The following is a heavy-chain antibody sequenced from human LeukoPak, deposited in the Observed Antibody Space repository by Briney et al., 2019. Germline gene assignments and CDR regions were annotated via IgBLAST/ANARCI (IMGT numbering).Heavy chain of an antibody. J-gene: IGHJ5*02. V-gene: IGHV4-34*01. CDR3: SRGTNTMALVWFDP. D-gene: IGHD3-10*01. CDR1: SGSFSGYY. CDR2: INHSGST. Sequence: PSETLSLTCAVYSGSFSGYYWSWIRQPPGKGLEWIGEINHSGSTNYNPSLKSRVTISVDTSKNQFSLKLSSVTAADTAVYYCSRGTNTMALVWFDPWGQGTLVTLSS.